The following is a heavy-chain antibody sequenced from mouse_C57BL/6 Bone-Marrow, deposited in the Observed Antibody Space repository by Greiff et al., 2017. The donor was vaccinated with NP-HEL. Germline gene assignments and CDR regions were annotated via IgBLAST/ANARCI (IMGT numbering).Heavy chain of an antibody. CDR3: ARHRDYYDYDEGYFDV. J-gene: IGHJ1*03. Sequence: EVQGVESGGGLVQPGGSLKLSCAASGFTFSDYYMYWVRQTPEKRLEWVAYISNGGGSPYYPDTVKGRFTISRDNAKNTLYMQMSRLKSEDTAMYYCARHRDYYDYDEGYFDVWGTGTTVTVSS. D-gene: IGHD2-4*01. CDR1: GFTFSDYY. CDR2: ISNGGGSP. V-gene: IGHV5-12*01.